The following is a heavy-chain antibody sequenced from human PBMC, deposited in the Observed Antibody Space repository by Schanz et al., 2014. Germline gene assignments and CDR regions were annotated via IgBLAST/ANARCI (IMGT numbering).Heavy chain of an antibody. V-gene: IGHV3-66*01. J-gene: IGHJ3*02. CDR3: AKGRFGELSAFDI. CDR2: IYIGGNT. Sequence: EVQLVESGGGLIQPGGSLRLSCAASGFGFSSYSMNWVRQAPGKGLEWVSFIYIGGNTYYADSVKGRFTISRDNSKNTVYIQMNSLRAEDTAVYYCAKGRFGELSAFDIWGQGTMVTVSS. D-gene: IGHD3-10*01. CDR1: GFGFSSYS.